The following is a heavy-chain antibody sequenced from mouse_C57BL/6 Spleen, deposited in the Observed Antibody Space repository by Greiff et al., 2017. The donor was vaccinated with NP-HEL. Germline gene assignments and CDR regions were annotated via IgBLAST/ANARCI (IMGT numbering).Heavy chain of an antibody. J-gene: IGHJ3*01. Sequence: QVQLQQPGAELVKPGASVKMSCKASGYTFTSYWITWVKQRPGQGLEWIGDIYPGSGSTNYNEKFKSKATLTVDTSSSTAYMQLSSLTSENSAVYYCARGAYSNYGAWFAYWGQGTLVTVSA. CDR3: ARGAYSNYGAWFAY. D-gene: IGHD2-5*01. CDR1: GYTFTSYW. CDR2: IYPGSGST. V-gene: IGHV1-55*01.